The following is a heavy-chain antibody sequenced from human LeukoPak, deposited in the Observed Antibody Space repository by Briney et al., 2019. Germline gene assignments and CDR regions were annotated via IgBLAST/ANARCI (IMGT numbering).Heavy chain of an antibody. CDR3: AREAYTTFDY. CDR2: IYSGGST. CDR1: GFTVSSNY. D-gene: IGHD1-26*01. J-gene: IGHJ4*02. Sequence: GSLRLSCAASGFTVSSNYMSWVRQAPGKGLEWVSVIYSGGSTYYADSVKGRFTISRDNAKNTLYLQMNSLRAEDTAVYYCAREAYTTFDYWGQGTLVTVSS. V-gene: IGHV3-53*01.